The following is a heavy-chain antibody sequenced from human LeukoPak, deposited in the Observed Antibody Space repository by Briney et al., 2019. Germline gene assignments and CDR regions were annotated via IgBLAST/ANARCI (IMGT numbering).Heavy chain of an antibody. CDR3: ARAITAVVPAALGGMDV. CDR2: IYTSGST. D-gene: IGHD2-2*01. Sequence: MASETLSLTCTVSGGSISSGSYYWSWIRQPAGKGLEGMGRIYTSGSTNYNPSLKSRVTISVDTSKNQFSLKLSSVTAADTAVYYCARAITAVVPAALGGMDVWGQGTTVTVSS. CDR1: GGSISSGSYY. V-gene: IGHV4-61*02. J-gene: IGHJ6*02.